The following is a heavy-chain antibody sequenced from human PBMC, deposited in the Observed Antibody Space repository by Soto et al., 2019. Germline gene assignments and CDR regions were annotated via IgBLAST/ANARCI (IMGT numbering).Heavy chain of an antibody. CDR3: ARDRIAARLVSSYNWFDP. V-gene: IGHV4-34*01. CDR2: INHSGST. D-gene: IGHD6-6*01. Sequence: PSETLSLTCAVYGGSFSGYYWSWIRQPPGKGLEWIGEINHSGSTNYNPSLKSRVTISVDTSKNQFSLKLSSVTAADTAVYYCARDRIAARLVSSYNWFDPWGQGTLVTVSS. J-gene: IGHJ5*02. CDR1: GGSFSGYY.